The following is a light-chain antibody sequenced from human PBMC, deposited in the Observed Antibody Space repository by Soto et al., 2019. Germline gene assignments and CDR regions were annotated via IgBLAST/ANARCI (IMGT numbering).Light chain of an antibody. V-gene: IGKV3-11*01. CDR2: DAS. CDR1: QSVSSY. J-gene: IGKJ4*01. CDR3: QQRSNWPLT. Sequence: EIVLTQSPATLSLSPGERATLSCRASQSVSSYLAWYQQKPGQAPRLLIYDASSRATGIPARFSGSGSGTDFTLNISSLAPEDFAVYYCQQRSNWPLTFGGGTKVEIK.